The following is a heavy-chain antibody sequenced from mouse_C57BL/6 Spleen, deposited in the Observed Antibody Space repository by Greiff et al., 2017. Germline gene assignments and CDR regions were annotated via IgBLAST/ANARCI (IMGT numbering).Heavy chain of an antibody. CDR2: ISNLAYSI. J-gene: IGHJ1*03. CDR3: ATLSGTGWYFDV. D-gene: IGHD4-1*01. V-gene: IGHV5-15*01. Sequence: EVKLVESGGGLVQPGGSLKLSCAASGFTFSDYGMAWVRQAPRKGPEWVAFISNLAYSIYYADTVTGRFTISRENAKNTLYLEMSSLRSEDTAMYYCATLSGTGWYFDVWGTGTTVTVSS. CDR1: GFTFSDYG.